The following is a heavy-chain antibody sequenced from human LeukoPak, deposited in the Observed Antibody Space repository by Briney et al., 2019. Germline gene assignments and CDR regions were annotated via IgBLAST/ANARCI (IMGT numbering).Heavy chain of an antibody. CDR1: GGSISSGDYY. J-gene: IGHJ4*02. CDR3: ARPSRDAYNHDFDY. CDR2: IHYRGNT. D-gene: IGHD5-24*01. V-gene: IGHV4-39*01. Sequence: SQTLSLTCTVSGGSISSGDYYWGWIRQPPGKGLEWIGSIHYRGNTYYNASLKRRVTISVDTSKNQFSLKLTSVTAADTAVYYCARPSRDAYNHDFDYWGQGTLVTVSS.